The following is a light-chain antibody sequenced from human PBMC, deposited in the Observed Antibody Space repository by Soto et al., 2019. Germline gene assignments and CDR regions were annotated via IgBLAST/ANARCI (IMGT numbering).Light chain of an antibody. CDR2: EIN. Sequence: QSALTQPASVSGSPGQSITISRTGTSNNYVSWYQQHPGKAPKLMIYEINNRPSGVSDRFSGSKSGNTASLTISGLLVEDESDYYCNSYTSSDSRVVFGPGTKLTVL. J-gene: IGLJ1*01. V-gene: IGLV2-14*01. CDR3: NSYTSSDSRVV. CDR1: SNNY.